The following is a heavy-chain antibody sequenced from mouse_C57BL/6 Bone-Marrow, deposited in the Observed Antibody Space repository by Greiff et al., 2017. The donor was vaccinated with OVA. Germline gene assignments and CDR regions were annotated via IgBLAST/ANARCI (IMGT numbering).Heavy chain of an antibody. CDR3: ARGGYDGYYVYAMDY. CDR2: IYPRSGNT. D-gene: IGHD2-3*01. V-gene: IGHV1-81*01. Sequence: VQLKESGAELARPGASVKLSCKASGYTFTSYGISWVKQRTGQGLEWIGEIYPRSGNTYYNEKFKGKATLTADKSSSTAYMELRSLTSEDSAVYFCARGGYDGYYVYAMDYWGQGTSVTVSS. CDR1: GYTFTSYG. J-gene: IGHJ4*01.